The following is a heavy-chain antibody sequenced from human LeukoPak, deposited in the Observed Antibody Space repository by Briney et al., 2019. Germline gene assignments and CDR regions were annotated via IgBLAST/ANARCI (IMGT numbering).Heavy chain of an antibody. Sequence: QPGGSLRLSCAASGFTFSGSWMHWVRQAPGKGLVWVSRIDDDGSITTYADSVKGRFTISRENAKNSLYLQMNSLRAGDTAVYYCARIKAHSYGSDAFDLWGQGTMVTVSS. J-gene: IGHJ3*01. V-gene: IGHV3-74*01. CDR3: ARIKAHSYGSDAFDL. D-gene: IGHD5-18*01. CDR2: IDDDGSIT. CDR1: GFTFSGSW.